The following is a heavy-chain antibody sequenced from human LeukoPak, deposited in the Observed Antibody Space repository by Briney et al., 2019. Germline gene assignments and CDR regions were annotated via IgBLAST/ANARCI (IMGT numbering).Heavy chain of an antibody. V-gene: IGHV1-3*01. CDR2: INAGNGNT. CDR1: GYTFTSYA. CDR3: ARATLYDYYFNY. D-gene: IGHD5/OR15-5a*01. J-gene: IGHJ4*02. Sequence: ASVKVSCKASGYTFTSYAMHWVRQAPGQRLEWMGWINAGNGNTKYSQKFQGRVTITRDTSTSTVYMELSSLGSEDTAVYYCARATLYDYYFNYWGQGTLVTVSS.